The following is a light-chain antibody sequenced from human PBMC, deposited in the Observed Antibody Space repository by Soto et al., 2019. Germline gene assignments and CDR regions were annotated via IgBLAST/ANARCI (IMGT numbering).Light chain of an antibody. CDR1: QSVSSN. CDR2: GAS. Sequence: EIVMAQSPATLCVSPGERATLSCRASQSVSSNLAWYQQKPGQAPRLLIYGASTRATGIPARFSGSGSGTEFTLTISSLQSEDFAVYYCQQYNNWWTFGQGTKV. CDR3: QQYNNWWT. V-gene: IGKV3-15*01. J-gene: IGKJ1*01.